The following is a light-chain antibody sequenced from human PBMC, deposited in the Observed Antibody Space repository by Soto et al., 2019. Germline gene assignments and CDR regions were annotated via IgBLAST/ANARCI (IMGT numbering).Light chain of an antibody. Sequence: EIVMTQSPATLSVSPGERATLSCRASQSVSSNLACYQQKPGQAPRLLIYGASTRATGIPARFSGSGSGTEFTLTISSLQSEDFAVYYCQQYNNWPPWTCGQGTKVEIK. CDR3: QQYNNWPPWT. J-gene: IGKJ1*01. CDR2: GAS. CDR1: QSVSSN. V-gene: IGKV3-15*01.